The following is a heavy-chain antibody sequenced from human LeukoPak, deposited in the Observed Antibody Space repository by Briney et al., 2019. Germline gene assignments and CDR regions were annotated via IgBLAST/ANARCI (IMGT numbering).Heavy chain of an antibody. CDR1: GFTFSSYA. Sequence: PGGSLRLSCAASGFTFSSYAMSWVRQAPGKGLEWVSAISGSGGSTYYADSVKGRFTISRDNSKNTLYPQMNSLRAEDTAVYYCAKDQDGSGWSNWFDPWGQGTLVTVSS. CDR2: ISGSGGST. V-gene: IGHV3-23*01. J-gene: IGHJ5*02. D-gene: IGHD6-19*01. CDR3: AKDQDGSGWSNWFDP.